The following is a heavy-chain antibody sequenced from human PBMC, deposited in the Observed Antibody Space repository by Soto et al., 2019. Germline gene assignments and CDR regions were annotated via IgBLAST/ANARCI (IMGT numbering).Heavy chain of an antibody. Sequence: PSETLSLTCTVSGGSISSGGYYWSWIRQHPGKGLEWIGYIYYSGSTYYNPSLKSRVTISVDTSKNQFSLKLSSVTAADTAVYYCARDRGLDWAFGGVIAGYYYYGMDVWGQGTTVTVSS. CDR1: GGSISSGGYY. D-gene: IGHD3-16*02. J-gene: IGHJ6*02. V-gene: IGHV4-31*03. CDR2: IYYSGST. CDR3: ARDRGLDWAFGGVIAGYYYYGMDV.